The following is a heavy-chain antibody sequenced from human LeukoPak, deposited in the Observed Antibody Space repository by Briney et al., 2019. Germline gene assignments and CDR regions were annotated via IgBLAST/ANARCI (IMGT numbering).Heavy chain of an antibody. Sequence: SETLSLTRSVSGDSVTSSYLSWIRQPPGKGLEWIGYISYTADSNYNPSLKSRVTISTDTSKNQFSLKLSSVTATDTAVYYCATSSHSGSYRAHWGQGTLVTVSS. CDR3: ATSSHSGSYRAH. V-gene: IGHV4-59*08. J-gene: IGHJ4*02. D-gene: IGHD3-10*01. CDR2: ISYTADS. CDR1: GDSVTSSY.